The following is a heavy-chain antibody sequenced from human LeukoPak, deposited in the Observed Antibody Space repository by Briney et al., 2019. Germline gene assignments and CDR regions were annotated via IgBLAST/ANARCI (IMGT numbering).Heavy chain of an antibody. Sequence: ASVKVSCKASGYTFTSYYMHWVRQAPGQGLEWMGIINPSGGSTSYAQKFQGRVTMTRDTSTSTVYMELSSLRSEDTAVYYCARAGLYDILTGYYSLDYWGQGTLVTVSS. CDR3: ARAGLYDILTGYYSLDY. V-gene: IGHV1-46*01. CDR2: INPSGGST. D-gene: IGHD3-9*01. J-gene: IGHJ4*02. CDR1: GYTFTSYY.